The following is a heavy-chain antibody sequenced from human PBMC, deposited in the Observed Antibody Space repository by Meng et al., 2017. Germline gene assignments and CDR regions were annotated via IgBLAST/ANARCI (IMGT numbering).Heavy chain of an antibody. CDR3: ARDEDISAAGKLFGDY. V-gene: IGHV1-2*06. CDR2: INPKSGDT. J-gene: IGHJ4*02. D-gene: IGHD6-25*01. CDR1: GYNLPRYY. Sequence: QVVAVGSYENNPGASTHDLSKPLGYNLPRYYIPLVRRAPGQGLEWMVLINPKSGDTHYAKKFQARVPMTGDTSISTAYMELSGLRSDDTAMYYCARDEDISAAGKLFGDYWGQGTLVTVSS.